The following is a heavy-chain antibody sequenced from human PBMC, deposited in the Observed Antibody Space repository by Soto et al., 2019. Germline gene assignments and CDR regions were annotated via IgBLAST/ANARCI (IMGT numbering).Heavy chain of an antibody. V-gene: IGHV3-74*01. CDR2: INSDGSST. CDR3: ARGGSSWEKTNYYMDV. J-gene: IGHJ6*03. D-gene: IGHD6-13*01. CDR1: GFTFSSYW. Sequence: GGSLRLSCAASGFTFSSYWMHWVRQAPGKGLVWVSRINSDGSSTSYADSVKGRFTISRDNAKNTLYLQMNSLRAEDTAVYYCARGGSSWEKTNYYMDVWGKGTTVTVSS.